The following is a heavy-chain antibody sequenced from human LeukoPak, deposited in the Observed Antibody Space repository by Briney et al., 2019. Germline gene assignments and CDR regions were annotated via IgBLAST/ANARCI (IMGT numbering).Heavy chain of an antibody. D-gene: IGHD3-10*01. Sequence: SETLSLTCTVSGGSISSGGSYWSWIRQHPGTGLEWIGYISYSGSTYYNPSLKSRVTTSVDTSKNQFSLKLSSVTAADTAVYYCERGKIWSPVYLSHWGQGTLVTVSS. V-gene: IGHV4-31*03. CDR3: ERGKIWSPVYLSH. CDR1: GGSISSGGSY. J-gene: IGHJ4*02. CDR2: ISYSGST.